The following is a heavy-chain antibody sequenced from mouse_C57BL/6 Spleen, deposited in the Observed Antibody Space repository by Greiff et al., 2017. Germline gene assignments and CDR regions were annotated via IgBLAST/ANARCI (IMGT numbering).Heavy chain of an antibody. CDR1: GFTFSSYT. V-gene: IGHV5-9*01. J-gene: IGHJ4*01. CDR3: ASPLYSNYVRDAMDY. D-gene: IGHD2-5*01. CDR2: ISGGGGNT. Sequence: DVQLVESGGGLVKPGGSLKLSCAASGFTFSSYTMSWVRQTPEKRLEWVATISGGGGNTYYPGSVKGRFTIPRDKAKNTRYLQMRSLRSEDTALYYCASPLYSNYVRDAMDYWGQGTSVTVSS.